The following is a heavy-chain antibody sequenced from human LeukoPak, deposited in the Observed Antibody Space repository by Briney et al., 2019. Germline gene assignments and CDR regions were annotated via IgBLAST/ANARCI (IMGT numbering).Heavy chain of an antibody. J-gene: IGHJ4*02. CDR1: GYSISSGYY. V-gene: IGHV4-61*01. CDR3: AREIVGAAYYFDY. D-gene: IGHD1-26*01. Sequence: SETLSLTCTVSGYSISSGYYWGWIRQPPGKGLEWIGYIYYSGSTNYNPSLKSRVTISVDTSKNQFSLKLSSVTAADTAVYYCAREIVGAAYYFDYWGQGTLVTVSS. CDR2: IYYSGST.